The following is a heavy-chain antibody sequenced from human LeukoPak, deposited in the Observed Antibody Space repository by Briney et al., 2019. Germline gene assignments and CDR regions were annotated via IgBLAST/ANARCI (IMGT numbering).Heavy chain of an antibody. J-gene: IGHJ6*02. CDR2: INAGNGNT. CDR1: GYTFTSYA. V-gene: IGHV1-3*01. D-gene: IGHD2-15*01. CDR3: AGRSVVAADPHLYYYGMDV. Sequence: ASVKVSCKASGYTFTSYAMHWVRQAPGQRLEWMGWINAGNGNTKYSQKFQGRVTITRDTSASTAYMELSSLRSEDTAVYYCAGRSVVAADPHLYYYGMDVWGQGTTVTVSS.